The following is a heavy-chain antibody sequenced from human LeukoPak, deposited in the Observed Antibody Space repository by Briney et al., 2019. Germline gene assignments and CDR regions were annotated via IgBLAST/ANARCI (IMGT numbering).Heavy chain of an antibody. CDR1: GGSISSSSYY. CDR3: ARGLYDFWSGYPYYFDY. J-gene: IGHJ4*02. CDR2: IYYSGST. D-gene: IGHD3-3*01. Sequence: PSETLSLTCTVSGGSISSSSYYWSWIRQPPGKGLEWIGYIYYSGSTNYNPSLKSRVTISVDTSKNQFSLKLSSVTAADTAVYYCARGLYDFWSGYPYYFDYWGQGTLVTVSS. V-gene: IGHV4-61*01.